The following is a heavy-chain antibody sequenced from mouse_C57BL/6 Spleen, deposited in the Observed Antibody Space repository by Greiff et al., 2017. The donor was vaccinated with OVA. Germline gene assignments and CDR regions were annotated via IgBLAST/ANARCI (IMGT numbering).Heavy chain of an antibody. CDR1: GFTFSNYW. D-gene: IGHD1-1*01. CDR3: TGPLYGSSAAWFAY. CDR2: IRLKSDNYAT. J-gene: IGHJ3*01. V-gene: IGHV6-3*01. Sequence: EVMLVESGGGLVQPGGSMKLSCVASGFTFSNYWMNWVRQSPEKGLEWVAQIRLKSDNYATHYAESVKGRFTISRDDSKSSVYLQMNNLRAYDTVIYYCTGPLYGSSAAWFAYWGQGTLVTVSA.